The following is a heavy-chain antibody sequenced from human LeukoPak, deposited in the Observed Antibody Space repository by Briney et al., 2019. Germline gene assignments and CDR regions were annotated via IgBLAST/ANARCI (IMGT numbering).Heavy chain of an antibody. CDR3: AREWVVAVGPTNYLDY. J-gene: IGHJ4*02. CDR1: GFNFDLYA. Sequence: GGSLRLSCAASGFNFDLYAMTWVRQAPGKGLEWVASISGSGDDTYYAASVRGRFTTSRDSSQTKLQMNSLRAEDTAMYYCAREWVVAVGPTNYLDYWGRGALVTVSS. V-gene: IGHV3-23*01. D-gene: IGHD1-26*01. CDR2: ISGSGDDT.